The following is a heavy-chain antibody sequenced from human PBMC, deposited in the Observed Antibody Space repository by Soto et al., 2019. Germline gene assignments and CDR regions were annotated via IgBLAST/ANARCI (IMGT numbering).Heavy chain of an antibody. V-gene: IGHV4-31*03. J-gene: IGHJ4*02. CDR3: ARSPYNWSGYYPLDY. CDR2: IYYSGST. Sequence: SETLSLTCTVSGGSISSGGYYWSWIRQHPGKGLGWIGYIYYSGSTYYNPSLKSRVTISVDTSKNQFSLKLSSVTAADTAVYYCARSPYNWSGYYPLDYWGQGTLVTVSS. D-gene: IGHD3-3*01. CDR1: GGSISSGGYY.